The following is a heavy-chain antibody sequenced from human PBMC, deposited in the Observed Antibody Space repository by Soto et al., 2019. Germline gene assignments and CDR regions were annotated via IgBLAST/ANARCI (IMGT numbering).Heavy chain of an antibody. CDR1: GYPVTAYY. D-gene: IGHD3-3*01. CDR2: INPATGAA. V-gene: IGHV1-2*02. CDR3: ARGGGVGVAGSAAFDM. Sequence: QLHLVQSGAVVKKPGASVTVSCSASGYPVTAYYMHWVRQAPGRGLEWMGGINPATGAAKYTPTLQGRVSMTRDTSTSTVFRELSGLTSEDTGVVYWARGGGVGVAGSAAFDMWGQGTVVSVSS. J-gene: IGHJ3*02.